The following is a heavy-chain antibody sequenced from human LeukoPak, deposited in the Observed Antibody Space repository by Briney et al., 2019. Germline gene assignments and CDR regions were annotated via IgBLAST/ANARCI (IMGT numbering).Heavy chain of an antibody. CDR2: ISGSGSGGST. J-gene: IGHJ4*02. CDR3: AKSGYNRFDY. CDR1: GFTFSSSA. Sequence: GGSLRLSCAASGFTFSSSAMSWVRQAPGKGLEWVSSISGSGSGGSTYYADSGKGRFTTSRDNSKNTLYLQMNSLRAEDTAVYYCAKSGYNRFDYWGQGTLVTVSS. V-gene: IGHV3-23*01. D-gene: IGHD5-24*01.